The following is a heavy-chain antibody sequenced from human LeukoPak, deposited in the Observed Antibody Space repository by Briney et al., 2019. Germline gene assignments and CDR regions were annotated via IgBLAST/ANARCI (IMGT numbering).Heavy chain of an antibody. CDR3: ARASYSSSSVWFDP. V-gene: IGHV1-2*02. D-gene: IGHD6-6*01. CDR1: GYTFSGYY. J-gene: IGHJ5*02. CDR2: INPNSGGT. Sequence: ASVKVSCKASGYTFSGYYMHWVRQAPGQGLEWVGWINPNSGGTNYAQKFQGRVTMTRDTSISTAYMELSRLRSDDTAVYYCARASYSSSSVWFDPWGQGTLVTVSS.